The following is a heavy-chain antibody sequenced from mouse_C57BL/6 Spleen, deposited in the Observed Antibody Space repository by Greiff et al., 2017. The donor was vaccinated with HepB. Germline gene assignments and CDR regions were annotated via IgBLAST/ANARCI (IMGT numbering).Heavy chain of an antibody. V-gene: IGHV1-4*01. CDR2: INPSSGYT. CDR3: ARSNSSGPAWFAY. Sequence: VQLQQSGAELARPGASVKMSCKASGYTFTSYTMHWVKQRPGQGLEWIGYINPSSGYTKYNQKFKDKATLTADKSSSTAYMQLSSLTSEDSAVYYCARSNSSGPAWFAYWGQGTLVTVSA. J-gene: IGHJ3*01. D-gene: IGHD3-2*02. CDR1: GYTFTSYT.